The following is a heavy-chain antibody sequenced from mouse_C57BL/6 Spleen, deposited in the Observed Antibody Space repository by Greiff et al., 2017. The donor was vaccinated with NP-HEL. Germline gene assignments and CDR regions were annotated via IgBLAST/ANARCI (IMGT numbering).Heavy chain of an antibody. Sequence: QVQLQQSGPELVKPGASVKISCKASGYAFSSSWMNWVKQRPGKGLEWIGRIYPGDGDTNYNGKFKGKATLTADKSSSTAYMQLSSLTSEDSAVYFCARSGGSTRYFDYWGQGTTLTVSS. D-gene: IGHD2-1*01. J-gene: IGHJ2*01. CDR3: ARSGGSTRYFDY. CDR1: GYAFSSSW. V-gene: IGHV1-82*01. CDR2: IYPGDGDT.